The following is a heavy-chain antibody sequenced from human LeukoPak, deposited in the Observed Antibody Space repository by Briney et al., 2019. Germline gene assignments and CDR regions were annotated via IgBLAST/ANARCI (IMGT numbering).Heavy chain of an antibody. CDR1: GFTFSRYS. Sequence: GSLRLSCPASGFTFSRYSMNWVRQAPGKGLEWVSFISSSSSNIYYADSVKGRFTISRDNAKNSLYLQMNSLRAEDTAVYYCARDRGGSYSAIDYWGQGTLVTVSS. CDR3: ARDRGGSYSAIDY. D-gene: IGHD1-26*01. CDR2: ISSSSSNI. J-gene: IGHJ4*02. V-gene: IGHV3-48*04.